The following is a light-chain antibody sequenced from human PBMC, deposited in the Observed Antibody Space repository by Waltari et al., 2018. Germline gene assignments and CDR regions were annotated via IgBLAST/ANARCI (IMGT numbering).Light chain of an antibody. Sequence: QSALTQPAPVSGAPGQSITIPCTGAYSDVGRSDYLVWYQQHPGKAPKLLIYGVPNRPSGISNRYSASKSGNTASLTISGLQAEDEADYYCSSHTSSSTHVFGGGTKLIVL. J-gene: IGLJ3*02. CDR3: SSHTSSSTHV. CDR2: GVP. CDR1: YSDVGRSDY. V-gene: IGLV2-14*03.